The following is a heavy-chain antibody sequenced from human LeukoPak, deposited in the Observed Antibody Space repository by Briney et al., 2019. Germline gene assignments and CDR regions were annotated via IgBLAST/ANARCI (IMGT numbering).Heavy chain of an antibody. Sequence: GGSLRLSCAASGFTFSDYYMSWIRQAPGKGLEWVSAIGYSGTSPYYADSVKGRFTISRDNSKNTLYLQMNSLRAEDTAMFYCAKGSAAGRPYHFDRWGQGSLVTVSS. D-gene: IGHD6-6*01. J-gene: IGHJ4*02. CDR1: GFTFSDYY. CDR3: AKGSAAGRPYHFDR. CDR2: IGYSGTSP. V-gene: IGHV3-23*01.